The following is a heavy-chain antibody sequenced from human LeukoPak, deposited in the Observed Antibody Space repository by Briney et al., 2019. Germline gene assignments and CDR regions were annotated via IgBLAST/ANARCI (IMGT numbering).Heavy chain of an antibody. D-gene: IGHD4-17*01. CDR1: GFTFSSYS. CDR3: ARDMPLPHGDYVLMNFDY. J-gene: IGHJ4*02. Sequence: PGGSLRLSCAASGFTFSSYSMNWVRQAPGKGLEWVSYISSSSSTIYYADSVKGRFTISRDNAKNSLYLQMNSLRAEDTAVYYCARDMPLPHGDYVLMNFDYWGQGTLVTVSS. V-gene: IGHV3-48*01. CDR2: ISSSSSTI.